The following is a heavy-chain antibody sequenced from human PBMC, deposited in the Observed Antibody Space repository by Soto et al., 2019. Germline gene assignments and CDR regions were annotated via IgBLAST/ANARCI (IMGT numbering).Heavy chain of an antibody. J-gene: IGHJ6*03. CDR1: GYTFTSYG. CDR2: ISAYNGNT. V-gene: IGHV1-18*01. D-gene: IGHD3-10*01. Sequence: ASVKVSCKASGYTFTSYGSSWVRQAPGQGLEWMGWISAYNGNTNYAQKLQGRVTMTTDTSTSTAYMELRSPSSDDPAVYYCARADYYGSGSSYYYYMDVWGKGTTVTVSS. CDR3: ARADYYGSGSSYYYYMDV.